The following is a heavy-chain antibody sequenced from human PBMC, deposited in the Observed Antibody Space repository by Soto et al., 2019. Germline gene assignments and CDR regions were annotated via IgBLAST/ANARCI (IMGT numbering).Heavy chain of an antibody. J-gene: IGHJ5*02. CDR3: ARVIVIVVVPDAMGPFDP. V-gene: IGHV4-31*03. D-gene: IGHD2-2*01. CDR1: GGSISSGGYY. CDR2: IYYSGST. Sequence: QVQLQESGPGLVKPSQTLSLTCTVSGGSISSGGYYWSWIRQHPGKGLEWIGYIYYSGSTYYNPSLKSRVTISVDTSKNQCSLKLSSVTAADTAVYYCARVIVIVVVPDAMGPFDPWGQGTLVTVSS.